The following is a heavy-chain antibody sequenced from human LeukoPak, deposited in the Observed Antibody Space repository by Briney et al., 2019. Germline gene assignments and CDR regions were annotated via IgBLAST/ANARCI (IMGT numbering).Heavy chain of an antibody. CDR2: IKSKTDGGTT. CDR1: GFTFSNAW. D-gene: IGHD4-11*01. CDR3: TTDSNPLGVIDY. V-gene: IGHV3-15*07. Sequence: GGSLRLSCAASGFTFSNAWMNWVRQALGKGLEWVGRIKSKTDGGTTDYAAPVKGRFTISRDDSKNTLYLQMNSLKTEDTAVYYCTTDSNPLGVIDYWGQGTLVTVSS. J-gene: IGHJ4*02.